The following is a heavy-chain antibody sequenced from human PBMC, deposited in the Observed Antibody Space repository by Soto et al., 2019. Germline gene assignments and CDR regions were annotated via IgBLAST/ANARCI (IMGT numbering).Heavy chain of an antibody. CDR3: ARGYTGSAGRFAP. CDR1: GYSFAGYW. Sequence: PGESLKISCKGSGYSFAGYWITWVRQKPGKGLEWMGRIDPSDSQTYYSPSFRGHVTISATKSITTAYLQWGSLRASDSGIYYGARGYTGSAGRFAPWGQGTLVTVSS. CDR2: IDPSDSQT. V-gene: IGHV5-10-1*01. J-gene: IGHJ5*02. D-gene: IGHD2-2*02.